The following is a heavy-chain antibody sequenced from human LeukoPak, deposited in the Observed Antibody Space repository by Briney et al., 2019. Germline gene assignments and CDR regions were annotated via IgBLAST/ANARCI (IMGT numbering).Heavy chain of an antibody. D-gene: IGHD6-19*01. V-gene: IGHV3-64*01. J-gene: IGHJ3*02. CDR1: GFTFSSYA. CDR3: ARGGYSSGWYTHPFASGAFDI. Sequence: GGSLRLSCAASGFTFSSYAMHWVRQAPGKGLEYVSAISSNGGSTYYANSVKGRFTISRDNSKNTLYLQMGSLRAEDMAVYYCARGGYSSGWYTHPFASGAFDIWGQGTMVTVSS. CDR2: ISSNGGST.